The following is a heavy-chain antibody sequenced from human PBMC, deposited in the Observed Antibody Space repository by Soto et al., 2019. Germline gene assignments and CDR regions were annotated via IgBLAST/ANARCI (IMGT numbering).Heavy chain of an antibody. J-gene: IGHJ4*02. CDR3: TRPFYYDSSGPRDY. CDR1: GFTFSGSA. Sequence: SLRLSCAASGFTFSGSAMHWVRQASGKGLEWVGRIRSKANSYATAYAASVKGRFTISRDDSKNTAYLQMNSLKTEDTAVYYCTRPFYYDSSGPRDYWGQGTLVTVSS. CDR2: IRSKANSYAT. V-gene: IGHV3-73*01. D-gene: IGHD3-22*01.